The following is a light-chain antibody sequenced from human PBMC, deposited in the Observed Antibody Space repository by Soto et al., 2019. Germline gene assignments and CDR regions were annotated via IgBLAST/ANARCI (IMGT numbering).Light chain of an antibody. CDR3: QRYNEWPLT. J-gene: IGKJ4*01. CDR2: FAS. Sequence: RVMTQFPATLSVSPGAKATLSCRASQTVSNNLAWYQQKPGQAPRLLIYFASTRATGVPARFSGSGSGTEFTLTISNLQSEDSAVYYCQRYNEWPLTFGGGTKLETK. V-gene: IGKV3-15*01. CDR1: QTVSNN.